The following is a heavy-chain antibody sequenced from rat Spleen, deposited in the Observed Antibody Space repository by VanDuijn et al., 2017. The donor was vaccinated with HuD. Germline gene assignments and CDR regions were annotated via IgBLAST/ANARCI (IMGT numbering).Heavy chain of an antibody. CDR2: MRNKPNNYAT. D-gene: IGHD1-4*01. CDR3: TASGGYNYDWFAY. J-gene: IGHJ3*01. V-gene: IGHV10-5*01. CDR1: GLMFSNVA. Sequence: VQVVESGGGLVQPKESLKISCAASGLMFSNVAMYWVRQAPGKGLEWVALMRNKPNNYATYYAESVKGRFTISRDDSKSMVHLQMNDLKTEDTAMYYCTASGGYNYDWFAYWGQGTLVTVAS.